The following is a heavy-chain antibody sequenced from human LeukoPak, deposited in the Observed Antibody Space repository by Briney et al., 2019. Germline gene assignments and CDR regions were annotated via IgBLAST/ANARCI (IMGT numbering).Heavy chain of an antibody. Sequence: GGSLRLSRAASGFTFSSYGMHWVRQAPGKGLEWVAFIRYDGSNKYYADSVKGRFTISRDNSKNTLYLQMNSLRAEDTAVYYCRAASHYYYYYMDVWGKGTTVTVSS. CDR1: GFTFSSYG. J-gene: IGHJ6*03. CDR2: IRYDGSNK. CDR3: RAASHYYYYYMDV. V-gene: IGHV3-30*02. D-gene: IGHD2-15*01.